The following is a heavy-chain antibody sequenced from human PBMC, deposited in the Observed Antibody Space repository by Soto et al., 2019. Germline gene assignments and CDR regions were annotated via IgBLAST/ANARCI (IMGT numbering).Heavy chain of an antibody. D-gene: IGHD6-19*01. CDR1: GLRFSIYS. J-gene: IGHJ4*02. Sequence: EVQLVGSGGNLVQPGGSLRLSCAASGLRFSIYSMNWVRQAPGKGLEWSAYITSDTKTIKYADSVRGRFTISRDNGKNSVYLQMNSLRDEDTAVYYCARSVEGHFDYWGQGTVVTVSA. CDR3: ARSVEGHFDY. CDR2: ITSDTKTI. V-gene: IGHV3-48*02.